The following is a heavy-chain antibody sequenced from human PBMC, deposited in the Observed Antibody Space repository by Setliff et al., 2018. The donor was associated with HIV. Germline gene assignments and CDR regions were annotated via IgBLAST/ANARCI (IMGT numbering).Heavy chain of an antibody. J-gene: IGHJ2*01. Sequence: ASVKVSCKASGFIFTNYGIHWVRQAPGHSLEWMGFINSGTGNTIYSQKFQGRVTFSRDTSASTAYMELSSLISEDTAVYYCANSVTDAFYWYFIHWGRGSPVTVSS. D-gene: IGHD4-17*01. V-gene: IGHV1-3*01. CDR3: ANSVTDAFYWYFIH. CDR1: GFIFTNYG. CDR2: INSGTGNT.